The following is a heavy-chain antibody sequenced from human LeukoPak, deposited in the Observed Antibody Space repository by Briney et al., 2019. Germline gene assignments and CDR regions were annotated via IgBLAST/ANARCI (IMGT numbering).Heavy chain of an antibody. V-gene: IGHV3-33*01. CDR3: ARGRPHGNDY. J-gene: IGHJ4*02. CDR2: IWYDGSNK. D-gene: IGHD4-23*01. CDR1: GFTFSSYG. Sequence: GGSLRLSCAASGFTFSSYGMHWVRQAPGKGLEWVAVIWYDGSNKYYADSGKGRFSISRDNAKNTLYLQMNSLRVEDTAVYYCARGRPHGNDYWGQGTLVTVSS.